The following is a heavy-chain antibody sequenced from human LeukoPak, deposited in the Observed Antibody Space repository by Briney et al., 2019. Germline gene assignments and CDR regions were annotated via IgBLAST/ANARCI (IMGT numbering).Heavy chain of an antibody. CDR3: AREKIVATTTLRGRVNWFDP. J-gene: IGHJ5*02. CDR1: GYTFTGYY. V-gene: IGHV1-2*02. CDR2: INPNSGGT. Sequence: SVKVSCKASGYTFTGYYIHWVRQAPGQGFEWMGWINPNSGGTNYAQRFQDRVTMTTDTSISTAYMELSRLRSDDTAVYYCAREKIVATTTLRGRVNWFDPWGQGTLVTVSS. D-gene: IGHD5-12*01.